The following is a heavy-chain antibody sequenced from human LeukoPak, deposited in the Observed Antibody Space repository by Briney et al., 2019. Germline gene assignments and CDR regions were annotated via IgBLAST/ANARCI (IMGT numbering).Heavy chain of an antibody. CDR3: ARPGILGFGYYYGMDV. V-gene: IGHV3-74*01. CDR2: INSDGSST. CDR1: GFTFGSYW. J-gene: IGHJ6*02. Sequence: GGSLRLSCAASGFTFGSYWMHWVRQAPGKGLVWVSRINSDGSSTSYADSVKGRFTISRDNSKNTLYLQMNSLRAEDTAVYYCARPGILGFGYYYGMDVWGQGTTVTVSS. D-gene: IGHD3-3*01.